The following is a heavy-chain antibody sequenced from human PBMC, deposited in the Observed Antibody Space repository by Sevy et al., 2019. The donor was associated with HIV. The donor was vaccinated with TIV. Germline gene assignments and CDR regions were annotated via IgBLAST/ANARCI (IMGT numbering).Heavy chain of an antibody. Sequence: GGSLRLSCAASGFTFSDYYMSWIRQAPGKGLEWVSYISSSGSTIYYAGSVKGRFAITRDNAKNSLYLQMNSLRAEDTAVYYCARDQYASHGAVTILWSYYYYGMDVWGQGTTVTVSS. J-gene: IGHJ6*02. V-gene: IGHV3-11*01. CDR2: ISSSGSTI. CDR1: GFTFSDYY. CDR3: ARDQYASHGAVTILWSYYYYGMDV. D-gene: IGHD3-3*01.